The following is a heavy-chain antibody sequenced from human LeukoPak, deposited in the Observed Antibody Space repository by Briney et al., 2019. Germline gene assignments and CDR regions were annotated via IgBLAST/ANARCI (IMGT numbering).Heavy chain of an antibody. CDR3: ARVPTQDDSSGDAFDI. V-gene: IGHV4-34*01. CDR2: INHSGST. D-gene: IGHD3-22*01. Sequence: SETLSLTCAVYGGSFSDYYWNWLRQAPGKGLEWIGEINHSGSTYYNPSLKSRVTISIDTSKNQFSLILSSVTAADTAVYYCARVPTQDDSSGDAFDIWGQGTMVTVSS. J-gene: IGHJ3*02. CDR1: GGSFSDYY.